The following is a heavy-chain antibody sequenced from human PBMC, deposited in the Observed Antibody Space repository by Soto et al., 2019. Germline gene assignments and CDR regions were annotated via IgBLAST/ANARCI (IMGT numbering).Heavy chain of an antibody. Sequence: EVQLLESGGGLVQPGGSLRLSCAASGYTFSSYGMSWVRQAPGKGLGWVSAISGSGGSTYYADSVKGRFTISRDNSKNTLYLQMNSLRAEDTAVYYCAKDARGGPRGMDVWGQGTTVTVSS. V-gene: IGHV3-23*01. CDR2: ISGSGGST. D-gene: IGHD1-26*01. J-gene: IGHJ6*02. CDR3: AKDARGGPRGMDV. CDR1: GYTFSSYG.